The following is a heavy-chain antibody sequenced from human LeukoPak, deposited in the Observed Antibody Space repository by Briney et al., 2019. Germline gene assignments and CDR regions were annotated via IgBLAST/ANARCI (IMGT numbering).Heavy chain of an antibody. V-gene: IGHV3-48*02. CDR1: GFTFSSYG. CDR2: ISTSSNRI. Sequence: GGSLRLSCAASGFTFSSYGMNWVRQAPGKGLEWVSYISTSSNRIDYADSVKGRFTMSRDDAKNLLYLQMNSLRDEDTAMYYCARVSAPGTSGWYFGYWGQGTLVTVSS. J-gene: IGHJ4*02. CDR3: ARVSAPGTSGWYFGY. D-gene: IGHD6-19*01.